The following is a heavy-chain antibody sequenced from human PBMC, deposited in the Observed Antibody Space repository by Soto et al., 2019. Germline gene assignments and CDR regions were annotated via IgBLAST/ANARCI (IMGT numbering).Heavy chain of an antibody. Sequence: SETLSLTCAVYGGSFSGYYWSWIRQPPGKGLEWIGEINHSGSTNYNPSLKSRVTISVDTSKNLFSLKLSSVTAADTTVYYCASMRAAADPFDYWGQGTLVTVSS. V-gene: IGHV4-34*01. CDR1: GGSFSGYY. CDR2: INHSGST. J-gene: IGHJ4*02. CDR3: ASMRAAADPFDY. D-gene: IGHD6-13*01.